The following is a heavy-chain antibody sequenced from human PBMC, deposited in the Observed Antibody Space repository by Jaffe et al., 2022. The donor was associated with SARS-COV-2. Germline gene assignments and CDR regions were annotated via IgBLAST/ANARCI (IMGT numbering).Heavy chain of an antibody. V-gene: IGHV3-73*01. CDR2: IRSKANSYAT. J-gene: IGHJ4*02. Sequence: EVQLVESGGGLVQPGGSLKLSCAASGFTFSGSAMHWVRQASGKGLEWVGRIRSKANSYATAYAASVKGRFTISRDDSKNTAYLQMNSLKTEDTAVYYCTRPYSSGWSTTDYWGQGTLVTVSS. CDR3: TRPYSSGWSTTDY. CDR1: GFTFSGSA. D-gene: IGHD6-19*01.